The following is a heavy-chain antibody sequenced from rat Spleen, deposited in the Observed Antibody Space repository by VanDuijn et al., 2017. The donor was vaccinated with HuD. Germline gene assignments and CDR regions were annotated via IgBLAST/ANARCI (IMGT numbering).Heavy chain of an antibody. CDR3: TTDTFYDGTYYPGGFDY. J-gene: IGHJ2*01. D-gene: IGHD1-12*02. V-gene: IGHV5-7*01. Sequence: EVQLVESGGGLVQPGRSLKLSCAVSGFTFSDNNMAWVRQAPKKGLEWVATISYDGSSIYYRDSVKGRFTISRDNAKSTLYLQMDSLRSEDTATYYCTTDTFYDGTYYPGGFDYWGQGVMVTVSS. CDR2: ISYDGSSI. CDR1: GFTFSDNN.